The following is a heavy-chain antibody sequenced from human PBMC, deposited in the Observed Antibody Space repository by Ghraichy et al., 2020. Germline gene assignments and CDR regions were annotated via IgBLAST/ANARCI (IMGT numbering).Heavy chain of an antibody. CDR1: GFIFSSYA. Sequence: GGSLRLSCASSGFIFSSYAMSWVRQVPGKGLEWVSGINSNGGVTYYADSVKGRFTISRDNSKNTLYLQMNSLRAEDSAVYYCAKMPNDFWSGSPYYWGQGTLVTVSS. D-gene: IGHD3-3*01. CDR3: AKMPNDFWSGSPYY. V-gene: IGHV3-23*01. CDR2: INSNGGVT. J-gene: IGHJ4*02.